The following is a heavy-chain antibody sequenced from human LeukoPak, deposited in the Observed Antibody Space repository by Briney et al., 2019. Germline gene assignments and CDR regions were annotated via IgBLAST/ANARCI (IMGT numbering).Heavy chain of an antibody. CDR3: ASHSSRRSYYFDY. D-gene: IGHD6-13*01. J-gene: IGHJ4*02. CDR2: IYYSGST. CDR1: GGSISSYY. V-gene: IGHV4-59*01. Sequence: SETLSLTCTVSGGSISSYYWSWIRQPPGKGLEWIAYIYYSGSTNYNPSLKSRVTISVDTSKNQFSLKLSSVTAADTAVYYCASHSSRRSYYFDYWGQGTLVTVSS.